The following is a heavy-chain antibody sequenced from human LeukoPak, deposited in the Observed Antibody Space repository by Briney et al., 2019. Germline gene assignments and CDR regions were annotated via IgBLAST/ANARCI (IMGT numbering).Heavy chain of an antibody. CDR2: IYYSGST. CDR1: GGSIGSYY. V-gene: IGHV4-59*12. D-gene: IGHD3-16*01. Sequence: PSETLSLTCTVSGGSIGSYYWSWIRQPPGKGLEWIGYIYYSGSTNYNPSLKSRVTISVDTSKNQFSLKLSSVTAADTAVYYCARGGTWPTKFDYWGQGTLVTVSS. J-gene: IGHJ4*02. CDR3: ARGGTWPTKFDY.